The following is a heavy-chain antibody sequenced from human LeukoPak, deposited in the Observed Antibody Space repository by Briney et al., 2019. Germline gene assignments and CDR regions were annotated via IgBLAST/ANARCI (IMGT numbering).Heavy chain of an antibody. D-gene: IGHD4-17*01. Sequence: PGGSLRLSCAASGLTVTDNYFSWVRQAPGKGLEWVSVIFPDGRTYHADSVKGRFTISRDRPKNTLLLQMNSLRADDTALYHCARTNYVYGDFDYWGQGILVTVSS. J-gene: IGHJ4*02. CDR2: IFPDGRT. CDR1: GLTVTDNY. CDR3: ARTNYVYGDFDY. V-gene: IGHV3-53*01.